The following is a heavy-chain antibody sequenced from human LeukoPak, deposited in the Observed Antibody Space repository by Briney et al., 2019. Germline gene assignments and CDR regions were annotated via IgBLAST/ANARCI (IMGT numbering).Heavy chain of an antibody. V-gene: IGHV4-34*01. CDR2: INHSGST. Sequence: PSETLSLTCAVYGGSFSGYYWSWIRQPPGKGLEWIGEINHSGSTNYNPSLKSRVTISVDTSKNQFSLKLSSVTAADTAVYYCARDLGTGRAFDIWGQGTMVTVSS. CDR1: GGSFSGYY. D-gene: IGHD1-1*01. J-gene: IGHJ3*02. CDR3: ARDLGTGRAFDI.